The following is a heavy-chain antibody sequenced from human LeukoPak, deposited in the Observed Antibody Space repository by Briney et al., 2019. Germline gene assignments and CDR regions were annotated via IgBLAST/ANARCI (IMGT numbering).Heavy chain of an antibody. CDR1: GGSISNYY. J-gene: IGHJ4*02. V-gene: IGHV4-59*01. CDR3: ARGYCSGTSCYISYYFDY. CDR2: TYSSGST. D-gene: IGHD2-2*02. Sequence: SETLSLTCTVSGGSISNYYSSWIRQPPGKGLEWIGYTYSSGSTNYNPSLKSRVTISVDTSKNQFSLKLSSVTAADTAVYYCARGYCSGTSCYISYYFDYWGQGTLVTVSS.